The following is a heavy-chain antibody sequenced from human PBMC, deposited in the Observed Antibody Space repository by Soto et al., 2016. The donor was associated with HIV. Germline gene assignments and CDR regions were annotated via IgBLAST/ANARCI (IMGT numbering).Heavy chain of an antibody. J-gene: IGHJ6*02. V-gene: IGHV3-66*01. CDR3: ARDKYIAYGMDV. CDR1: GFTVSNDY. Sequence: EVQLVESGGGLVQPGGSPRLSCAASGFTVSNDYMNWVRQAPGKGLEWVSIIHTGGTTYYADTVKGRFTISRDGYRNTVYLQMNSLRAEDTAVYYCARDKYIAYGMDVWGQGTTVIVSS. CDR2: IHTGGTT. D-gene: IGHD2-15*01.